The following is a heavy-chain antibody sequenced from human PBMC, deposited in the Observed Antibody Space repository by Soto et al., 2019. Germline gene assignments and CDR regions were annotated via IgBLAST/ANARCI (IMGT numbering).Heavy chain of an antibody. J-gene: IGHJ6*03. V-gene: IGHV4-34*01. Sequence: PSETLSLTCAVYGGSFSGYYWSWIRQPPGKGLEWIGEINHSGSTNYNPSLKSRVTISVDTSKNQFSLKLSSVTAADTAVYYCARLVGYYYYMDVWGKGTTVTVS. CDR1: GGSFSGYY. CDR2: INHSGST. D-gene: IGHD1-26*01. CDR3: ARLVGYYYYMDV.